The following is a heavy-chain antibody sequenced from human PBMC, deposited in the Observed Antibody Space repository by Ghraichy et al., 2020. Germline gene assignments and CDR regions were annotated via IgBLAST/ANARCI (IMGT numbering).Heavy chain of an antibody. CDR3: ARDKILAVPAAPDY. V-gene: IGHV3-30*04. CDR1: GFTFSSYA. D-gene: IGHD2-2*01. CDR2: ISYDGSNK. J-gene: IGHJ4*02. Sequence: SCAASGFTFSSYAMHWVRQAPGKGLEWVAVISYDGSNKYYADSVKGRFTISRDNSKNTLYLQMNSLRAEDTAVYYCARDKILAVPAAPDYWGQGTLVTVSS.